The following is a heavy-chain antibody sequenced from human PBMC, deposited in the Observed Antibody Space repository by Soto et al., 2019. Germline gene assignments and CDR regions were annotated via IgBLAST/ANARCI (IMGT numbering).Heavy chain of an antibody. Sequence: QVQLVQSGAEVKKPGSSVKVSCKASGGTFSSYAISWVRQAPGQGLEWMGGIIRIFGTADYAQKFQGRVTITADESTSTAYMELSSLRSEDTAVYYCASSGYCSGGSYSYPQYYYYGMDVWGQGTTVTVSS. CDR3: ASSGYCSGGSYSYPQYYYYGMDV. CDR2: IIRIFGTA. J-gene: IGHJ6*02. CDR1: GGTFSSYA. D-gene: IGHD2-15*01. V-gene: IGHV1-69*12.